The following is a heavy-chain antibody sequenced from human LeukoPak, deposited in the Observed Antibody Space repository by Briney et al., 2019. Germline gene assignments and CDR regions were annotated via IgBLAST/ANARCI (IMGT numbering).Heavy chain of an antibody. Sequence: ASVKVSCKASGYTFTAYHIQWVRQAPGQGLEWMGWIRPNSGDTNYAQKFQGRVTMTRDTSISTAYTELNNLRSDDTAVYYCATEAAGDPDWYFDLWGRGTLVTVSS. V-gene: IGHV1-2*02. CDR1: GYTFTAYH. J-gene: IGHJ2*01. CDR3: ATEAAGDPDWYFDL. D-gene: IGHD7-27*01. CDR2: IRPNSGDT.